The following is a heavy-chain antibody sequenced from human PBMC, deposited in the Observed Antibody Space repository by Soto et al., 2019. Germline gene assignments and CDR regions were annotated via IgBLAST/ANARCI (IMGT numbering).Heavy chain of an antibody. CDR3: ARGTLTSYFDY. J-gene: IGHJ4*02. V-gene: IGHV4-59*01. Sequence: SETLSLTCTVSGGSISSYYWSWIRQPPGKGLEWIGYIYYSGSTNYNPSLKSRITISVDTSKNQFSLKLSSVTAADTAVYYCARGTLTSYFDYWGQGTLVTVSS. CDR2: IYYSGST. CDR1: GGSISSYY.